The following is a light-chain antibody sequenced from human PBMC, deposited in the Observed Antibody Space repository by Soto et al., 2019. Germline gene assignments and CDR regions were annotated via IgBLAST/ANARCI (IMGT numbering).Light chain of an antibody. CDR2: EGS. V-gene: IGLV2-23*01. CDR1: SSDVGSYNL. Sequence: QSALTQPASVPGSPGQSITISCTGTSSDVGSYNLVSWYQQHPGKAPKLMIYEGSKRPSGVSNRFSGSKSSNTASLTISGLQAEDEADYYCCSYAGSSTVYVFGTGTKLTVL. J-gene: IGLJ1*01. CDR3: CSYAGSSTVYV.